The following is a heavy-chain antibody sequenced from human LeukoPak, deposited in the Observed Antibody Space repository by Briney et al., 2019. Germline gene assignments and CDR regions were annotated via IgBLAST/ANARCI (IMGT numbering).Heavy chain of an antibody. CDR3: AKAGD. D-gene: IGHD7-27*01. CDR1: LFTFSSYG. V-gene: IGHV3-30*18. J-gene: IGHJ4*02. Sequence: VRSLRLSSAASLFTFSSYGMHWVRQAPGNRLECVAVISYDGRNKYYADTVKARFTICRDNSKNTLYLQMNSMRAEDTAVYYCAKAGDWGQGTLVTVSS. CDR2: ISYDGRNK.